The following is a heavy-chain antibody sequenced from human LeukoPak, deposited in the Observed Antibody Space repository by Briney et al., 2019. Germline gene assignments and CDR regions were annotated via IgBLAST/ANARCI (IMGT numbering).Heavy chain of an antibody. J-gene: IGHJ4*02. CDR3: TNKVFA. CDR2: IEPDGSDK. Sequence: GGSLRLSCAASGFTFSSYWMTWVRQAPGKGLEWVANIEPDGSDKYYVDSVKGRFTISRDNAKNLVYLQMNGLRAEDTAVYYCTNKVFAWGPGTLVTVSS. V-gene: IGHV3-7*02. CDR1: GFTFSSYW.